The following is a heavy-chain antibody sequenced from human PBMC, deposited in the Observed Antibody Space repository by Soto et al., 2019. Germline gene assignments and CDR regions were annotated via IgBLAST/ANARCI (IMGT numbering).Heavy chain of an antibody. D-gene: IGHD2-2*01. CDR1: GFTFSSYG. CDR2: ISGSGGST. Sequence: VQLVESGGGVVQPGRSLRLSCAASGFTFSSYGMHWVRQAPGKGLEWVSAISGSGGSTYYADSVKGRFTISRDNSKNTLFLQMNSLRAEDTAVYYCATRRDASYYYYGMDVWGQGTTVTVSS. J-gene: IGHJ6*02. V-gene: IGHV3-23*04. CDR3: ATRRDASYYYYGMDV.